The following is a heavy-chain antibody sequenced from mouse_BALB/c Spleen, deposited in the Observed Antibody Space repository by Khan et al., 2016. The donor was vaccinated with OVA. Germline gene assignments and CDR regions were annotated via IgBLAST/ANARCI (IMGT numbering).Heavy chain of an antibody. CDR3: ARGSSRAMDY. J-gene: IGHJ4*01. Sequence: QIQLVQSGPELKKPGETVKISCKASGYTFTNYGMNWVKQAPGNGLKWMGWIYTYTGEPTYADDFKGRFAFSLESSASTAFLQINNLTNDDTATYFCARGSSRAMDYWGQGTSVTVSS. CDR2: IYTYTGEP. V-gene: IGHV9-3-1*01. D-gene: IGHD1-1*01. CDR1: GYTFTNYG.